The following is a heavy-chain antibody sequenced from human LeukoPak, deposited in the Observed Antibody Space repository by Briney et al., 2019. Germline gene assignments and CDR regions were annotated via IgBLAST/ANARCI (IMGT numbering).Heavy chain of an antibody. V-gene: IGHV4-59*08. J-gene: IGHJ4*02. CDR2: IYYSGST. CDR3: ARRAGDY. Sequence: SETLSLTCTVSGGSISSYWSWIRQPPGKGLEWIGYIYYSGSTNYNPSLKSRVTISVDTSKSQFSLKLSSVTAADTAVYYCARRAGDYWGQGTLVTVSS. CDR1: GGSISSY.